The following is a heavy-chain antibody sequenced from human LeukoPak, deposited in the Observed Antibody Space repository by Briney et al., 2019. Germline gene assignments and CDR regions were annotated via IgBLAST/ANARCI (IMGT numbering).Heavy chain of an antibody. D-gene: IGHD3-10*01. CDR1: GFTFSDYA. CDR3: ARDGSGSYGLLNDY. Sequence: PGGSLRLSCAASGFTFSDYAMSWVRQAPGKGLEWVSGISGSGGITYYADSVKGRFTISRDNSKNTLHLQMNSLRAEDTAVYYCARDGSGSYGLLNDYWGQGTLVTVSS. J-gene: IGHJ4*02. CDR2: ISGSGGIT. V-gene: IGHV3-23*01.